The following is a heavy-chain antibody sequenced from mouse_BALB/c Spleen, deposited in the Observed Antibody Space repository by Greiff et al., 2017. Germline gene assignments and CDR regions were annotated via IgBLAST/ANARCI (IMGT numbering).Heavy chain of an antibody. D-gene: IGHD1-1*01. CDR3: ARGEYGSSPFDY. CDR2: ISNGGGST. Sequence: EVKLVESGGGLVQPGGSLKLSCAASGFTFSSYTMSWVRQTPEKRLEWVAYISNGGGSTYYPDTVKGRFTISRDNAKNTLYLQMSSLKSEDTAMYYCARGEYGSSPFDYWGQGTTLTVSS. J-gene: IGHJ2*01. CDR1: GFTFSSYT. V-gene: IGHV5-12-2*01.